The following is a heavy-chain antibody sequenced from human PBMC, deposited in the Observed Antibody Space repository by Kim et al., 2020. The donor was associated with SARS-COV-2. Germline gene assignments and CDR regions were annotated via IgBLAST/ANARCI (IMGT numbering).Heavy chain of an antibody. CDR1: GFTFSSYW. D-gene: IGHD3-10*01. Sequence: GGSLRLSCAASGFTFSSYWMSWVRQAPGKGLEWVANIKRDGSEKNYVDSVKGQFTIARDNANNSLYLQINSLRAEDTAVYYCARDRTMGGIDYWGQGTLVTVSS. CDR2: IKRDGSEK. V-gene: IGHV3-7*01. CDR3: ARDRTMGGIDY. J-gene: IGHJ4*02.